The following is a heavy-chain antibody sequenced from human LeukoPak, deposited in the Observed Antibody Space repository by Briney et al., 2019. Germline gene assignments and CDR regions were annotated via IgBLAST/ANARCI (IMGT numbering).Heavy chain of an antibody. Sequence: ASVKVSCKASGYTFTDYYMHWVRQAPGQGLEWMGWINPNSGGTNYAQKLQGRVTMTTDTSTSTAYMELRSLRSDDTAVYYCARRHYDILTGLDYWGQGTLVTVSS. CDR2: INPNSGGT. D-gene: IGHD3-9*01. J-gene: IGHJ4*02. CDR1: GYTFTDYY. V-gene: IGHV1-2*02. CDR3: ARRHYDILTGLDY.